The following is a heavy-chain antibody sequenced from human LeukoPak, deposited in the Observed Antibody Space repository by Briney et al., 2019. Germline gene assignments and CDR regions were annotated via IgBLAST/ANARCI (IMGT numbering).Heavy chain of an antibody. V-gene: IGHV3-74*01. D-gene: IGHD6-19*01. Sequence: PGRSLRLSCAASGFTFSSYWMHWVRQAPGKGLVWVSRINSDGSSTSYADSVKGRFTISRDNAKNTLYLQMNSLRAEDTAVYYCAREGSGWGQLDYWGQGTLVTVSS. CDR3: AREGSGWGQLDY. CDR2: INSDGSST. J-gene: IGHJ4*02. CDR1: GFTFSSYW.